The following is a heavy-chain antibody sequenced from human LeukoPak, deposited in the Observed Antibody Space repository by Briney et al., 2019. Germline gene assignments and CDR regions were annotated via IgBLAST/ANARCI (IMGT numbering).Heavy chain of an antibody. Sequence: ASVKVSCKASGYTFTGYYMHWVRQAPGQGLEWMGWINPNSGSTNYAQKFQGRVTMTRDTSISTAHMELSRLRSDDTAVYYCARDPYDYVWGSYMAHWFDPWGQGTLVTVSS. CDR2: INPNSGST. D-gene: IGHD3-16*01. V-gene: IGHV1-2*02. CDR3: ARDPYDYVWGSYMAHWFDP. J-gene: IGHJ5*02. CDR1: GYTFTGYY.